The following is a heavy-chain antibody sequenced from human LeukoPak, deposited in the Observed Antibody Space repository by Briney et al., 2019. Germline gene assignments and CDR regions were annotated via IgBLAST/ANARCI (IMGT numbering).Heavy chain of an antibody. CDR2: IIPTLGIA. CDR1: GCTFTSYT. CDR3: AGYYDSSGYYSEVSCDI. D-gene: IGHD3-22*01. Sequence: GAAVKVSRKSSGCTFTSYTNSRLRQAPAQGQEWTGMIIPTLGIANNAQKLQGRVTITADKYTSTAYMELRRVRSEGTAVYCCAGYYDSSGYYSEVSCDIWGQGTMVTVS. V-gene: IGHV1-69*02. J-gene: IGHJ3*02.